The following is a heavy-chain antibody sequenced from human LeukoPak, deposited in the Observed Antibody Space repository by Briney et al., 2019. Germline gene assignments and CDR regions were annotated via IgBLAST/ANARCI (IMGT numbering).Heavy chain of an antibody. V-gene: IGHV5-51*01. CDR1: GYRFTGYW. J-gene: IGHJ3*02. CDR3: ARQPNYYDTRGYLSHAFDI. D-gene: IGHD3-22*01. CDR2: IYPGDSDT. Sequence: GESLKISCKGSGYRFTGYWIGWVRQMPGKGLEWMGIIYPGDSDTRYRPSFPGQVTISADKSISTAYLQWSSLKASDTAMYYCARQPNYYDTRGYLSHAFDIWGQGTMVTVSS.